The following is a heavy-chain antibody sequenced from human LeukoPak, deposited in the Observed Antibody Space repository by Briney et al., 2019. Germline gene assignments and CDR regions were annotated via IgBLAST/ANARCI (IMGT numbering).Heavy chain of an antibody. CDR1: GGTFSSYA. V-gene: IGHV1-69*04. J-gene: IGHJ4*02. Sequence: GSSVKVSCKASGGTFSSYAISWVRQAPGQGLEWMGRIIPILGIANYAQKFQGRVTITADKSTSTAYMELSSLRSEDTAVYYCARQSKGYNFFDFDYWGQGTLVTVSS. D-gene: IGHD5-24*01. CDR2: IIPILGIA. CDR3: ARQSKGYNFFDFDY.